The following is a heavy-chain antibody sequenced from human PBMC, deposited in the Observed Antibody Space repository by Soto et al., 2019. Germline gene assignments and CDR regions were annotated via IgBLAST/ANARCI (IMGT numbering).Heavy chain of an antibody. D-gene: IGHD6-13*01. V-gene: IGHV4-61*08. J-gene: IGHJ4*02. CDR1: GGSISSGDYY. CDR3: ARAPAPSYSSSWYYFDY. CDR2: IYYSGST. Sequence: SETLSLTCTVSGGSISSGDYYWSWIRQHPGKGLEWIGYIYYSGSTNYNPSLKSRVTISVDTSKNQFSLKLSSVTAADTAVYYCARAPAPSYSSSWYYFDYWGQGTLVTVSS.